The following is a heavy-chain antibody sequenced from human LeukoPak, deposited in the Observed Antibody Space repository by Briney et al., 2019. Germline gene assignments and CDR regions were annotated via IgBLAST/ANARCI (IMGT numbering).Heavy chain of an antibody. Sequence: GASVKVSCKVSGYTLTELSMHWVRQAPGKGLEWMGGFDPEDGETIYAQKFQGRVTMTEDTSTDTAYMELNSLRAEDTAVYYCARDSDYYGSSNDYWGQGTLVTVSS. CDR3: ARDSDYYGSSNDY. D-gene: IGHD3-10*01. J-gene: IGHJ4*02. CDR1: GYTLTELS. V-gene: IGHV1-24*01. CDR2: FDPEDGET.